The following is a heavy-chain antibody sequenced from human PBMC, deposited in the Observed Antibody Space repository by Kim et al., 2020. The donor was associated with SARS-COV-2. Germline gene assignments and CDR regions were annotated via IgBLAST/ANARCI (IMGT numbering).Heavy chain of an antibody. CDR3: AAFRPVPLPGPLSDRYYYDSSGYYLRDYYYGMDV. J-gene: IGHJ6*02. Sequence: SVKVSCKASGFTFTSSAVQWVRQARGQRLEWIGWIVVSSGNTNYAQKFQERVTITRDMSTSTAYMELSSLRSEDTAVYYCAAFRPVPLPGPLSDRYYYDSSGYYLRDYYYGMDVWGQGTTVTVSS. V-gene: IGHV1-58*01. CDR1: GFTFTSSA. D-gene: IGHD3-22*01. CDR2: IVVSSGNT.